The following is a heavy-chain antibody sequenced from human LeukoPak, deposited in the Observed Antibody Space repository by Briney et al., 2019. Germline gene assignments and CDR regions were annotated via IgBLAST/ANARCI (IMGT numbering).Heavy chain of an antibody. J-gene: IGHJ4*02. CDR1: GGSISSSNW. CDR2: IYHSGST. D-gene: IGHD3-10*01. CDR3: ARGLPFGDLYFNQ. V-gene: IGHV4-4*02. Sequence: PSETLSLTCAVSGGSISSSNWWSWVRQPPGKGLEWIGEIYHSGSTNYNPSLKSRVTISVDKSKNQFSLKLSSVTAADTAVYYCARGLPFGDLYFNQWGQGILVTVSS.